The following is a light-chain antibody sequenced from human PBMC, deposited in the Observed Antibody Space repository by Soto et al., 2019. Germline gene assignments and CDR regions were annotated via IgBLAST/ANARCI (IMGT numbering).Light chain of an antibody. CDR2: KAS. J-gene: IGKJ1*01. CDR3: QQYHSFSRT. V-gene: IGKV1-5*03. Sequence: DIQMTQSPSTLSASVGGRVTITCRASQSISVWLAWYQQKPGKAPKPLIYKASSLESGVPSRFSGSGSGTEFTLTISSLQPDDFATYFCQQYHSFSRTFGPRTRVEIK. CDR1: QSISVW.